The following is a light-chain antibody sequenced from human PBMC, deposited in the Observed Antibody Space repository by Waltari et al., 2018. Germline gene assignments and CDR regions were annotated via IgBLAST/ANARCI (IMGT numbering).Light chain of an antibody. CDR2: KTS. Sequence: DIQVTQSPSTLYASVGDRVTISCRASQSISDWLVWYQQKPGKAPKLLIYKTSILESGVPSRFSGSGYGTEFTLTISSLQPDDFATYYCQQYNTYSWTCGQGTKVEI. CDR3: QQYNTYSWT. V-gene: IGKV1-5*03. CDR1: QSISDW. J-gene: IGKJ1*01.